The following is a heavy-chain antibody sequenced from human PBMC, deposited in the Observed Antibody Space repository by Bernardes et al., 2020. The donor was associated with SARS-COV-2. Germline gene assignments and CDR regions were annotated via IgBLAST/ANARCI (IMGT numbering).Heavy chain of an antibody. CDR1: GFTFSSYG. D-gene: IGHD2-8*01. J-gene: IGHJ6*02. V-gene: IGHV3-30*03. CDR3: ARDIGYCSNGVCYEDYYGMDV. Sequence: VGSLSLSCAASGFTFSSYGMHWVRQAPGKGLEWVAVISYDGSNKYYADSVKGRFTISRENSKNTLYLQMNSLRAEDTAVYYCARDIGYCSNGVCYEDYYGMDVWGQGTTVTVSS. CDR2: ISYDGSNK.